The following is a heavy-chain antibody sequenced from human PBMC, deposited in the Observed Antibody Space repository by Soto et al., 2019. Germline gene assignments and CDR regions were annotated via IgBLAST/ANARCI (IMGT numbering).Heavy chain of an antibody. CDR1: GGSISSSSYY. D-gene: IGHD2-15*01. J-gene: IGHJ6*03. V-gene: IGHV4-39*01. CDR3: ATLPGGRTLNYYYYYMDV. Sequence: SETLSLTCTVSGGSISSSSYYWGWIRQPPGKGLEWIGSIYYSGSTYYNPSLKSRVTISVDTSKNQFSLKLSSVTAADTAVYYCATLPGGRTLNYYYYYMDVWGKGTTVTVSS. CDR2: IYYSGST.